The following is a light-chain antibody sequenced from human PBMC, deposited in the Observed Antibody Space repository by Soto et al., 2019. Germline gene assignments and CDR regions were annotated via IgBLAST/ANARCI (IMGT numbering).Light chain of an antibody. Sequence: EIVLTQSPATLSLSPGERATLSCRASQSVGSYLAWYQQKPGQAPRLLIFGASSRATGIPARFSGSGSGTEFNLTISSLQSEDFAVYFCQQYDDWLRLTFGGGTKVDIK. CDR1: QSVGSY. J-gene: IGKJ4*01. CDR2: GAS. V-gene: IGKV3D-15*01. CDR3: QQYDDWLRLT.